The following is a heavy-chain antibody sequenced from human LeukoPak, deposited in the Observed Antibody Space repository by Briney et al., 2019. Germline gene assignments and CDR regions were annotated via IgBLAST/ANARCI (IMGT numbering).Heavy chain of an antibody. V-gene: IGHV3-23*01. CDR2: ISGSGGST. CDR3: AKDDMTTVVTWYFDY. D-gene: IGHD4-23*01. Sequence: GGSLRLSCAASGFTFSSYAMSWVRQVPGKGLEWVSAISGSGGSTYYADSVKGRFTISRDNSKNTLYLQMNSLRAEDTAVYYCAKDDMTTVVTWYFDYWGQGTLVTVSS. J-gene: IGHJ4*02. CDR1: GFTFSSYA.